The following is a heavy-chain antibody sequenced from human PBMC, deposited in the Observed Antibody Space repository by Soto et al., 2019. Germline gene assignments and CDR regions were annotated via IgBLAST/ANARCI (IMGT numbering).Heavy chain of an antibody. D-gene: IGHD1-1*01. V-gene: IGHV3-48*02. J-gene: IGHJ5*02. CDR2: ISSSSSTI. CDR1: GFTFSSYS. Sequence: GGSLRLSCAASGFTFSSYSMNWVRQAPGKGLEWVSYISSSSSTIYYADSVKGRFTISRDNAKNSLYLQMNSLRDEDTAVYYCARDSGTNGGPGPNWFDPWGQGTLVTVS. CDR3: ARDSGTNGGPGPNWFDP.